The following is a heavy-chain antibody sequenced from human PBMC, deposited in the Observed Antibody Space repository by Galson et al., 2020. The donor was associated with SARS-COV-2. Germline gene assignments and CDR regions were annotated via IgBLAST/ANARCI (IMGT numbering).Heavy chain of an antibody. D-gene: IGHD6-13*01. J-gene: IGHJ6*03. CDR3: AKVQGEYSSSWYPNDYYYMDV. CDR1: GFTFSSYA. Sequence: GGSLRLSCAASGFTFSSYAMSWVRQAPGKGLEWVSAISGSGGSTYYADSVKGRFNISRDNSKHTPYLQMNSLRAEDTAVYYCAKVQGEYSSSWYPNDYYYMDVWGKGTTVTVSS. V-gene: IGHV3-23*01. CDR2: ISGSGGST.